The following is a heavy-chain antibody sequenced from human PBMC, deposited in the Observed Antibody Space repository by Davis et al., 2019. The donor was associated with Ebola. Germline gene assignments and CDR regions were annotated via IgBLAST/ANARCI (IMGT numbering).Heavy chain of an antibody. CDR3: ARDLLWFGELLTAYYGMDV. CDR2: IIPIFDII. Sequence: SVKVSCKASGGTFSNYIITWVRQAPGQGLEWMGRIIPIFDIINYAQKFQGRVTITADESTSTAYMELSGLKSEDTAVYYCARDLLWFGELLTAYYGMDVWGKGTTVTVSS. D-gene: IGHD3-10*01. V-gene: IGHV1-69*13. J-gene: IGHJ6*04. CDR1: GGTFSNYI.